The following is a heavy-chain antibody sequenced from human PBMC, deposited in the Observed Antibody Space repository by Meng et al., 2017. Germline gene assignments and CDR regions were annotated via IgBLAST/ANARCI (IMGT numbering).Heavy chain of an antibody. Sequence: LESGGGLVQPGGSLRLSCAASGFTFNNYWMHWVRQVPGKGLVWVSRISGDGSITNYADSVKGRFTISRDNAKNTLYLQMNSLRPEDTAVYYCLDEAPRSDYWGQGSLVTVSS. V-gene: IGHV3-74*01. CDR3: LDEAPRSDY. J-gene: IGHJ4*02. CDR2: ISGDGSIT. D-gene: IGHD1-1*01. CDR1: GFTFNNYW.